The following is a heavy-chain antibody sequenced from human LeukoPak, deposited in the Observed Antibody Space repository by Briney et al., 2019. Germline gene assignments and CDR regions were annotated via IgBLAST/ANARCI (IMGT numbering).Heavy chain of an antibody. J-gene: IGHJ4*02. CDR1: GYTFTSYG. Sequence: VASVKVSCKASGYTFTSYGISWVRQAPGQGLEWMGWISAYNGNTNYAQKLQGRVTMTTDTSTSTAYTELRSLRSDDTAVYYCARDLEQWIHPYRDYWGQGTLVTVSS. CDR3: ARDLEQWIHPYRDY. D-gene: IGHD5-18*01. CDR2: ISAYNGNT. V-gene: IGHV1-18*01.